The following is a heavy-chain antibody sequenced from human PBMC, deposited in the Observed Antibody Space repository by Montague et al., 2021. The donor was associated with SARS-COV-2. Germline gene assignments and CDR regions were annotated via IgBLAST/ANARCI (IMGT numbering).Heavy chain of an antibody. J-gene: IGHJ4*02. Sequence: SETLSLTCAVYGGSFIGYYCSWIRQPPGKGLFLIGEINHSGSTKYNPVCKSRVSMSVDKSWNQFSLRLTSVTATDTAIYYCARRGSGRSDLAYWGQGTLVTVSS. CDR2: INHSGST. D-gene: IGHD1-26*01. CDR1: GGSFIGYY. V-gene: IGHV4-34*01. CDR3: ARRGSGRSDLAY.